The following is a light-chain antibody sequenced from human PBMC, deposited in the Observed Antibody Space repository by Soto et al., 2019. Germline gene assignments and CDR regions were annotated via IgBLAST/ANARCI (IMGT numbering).Light chain of an antibody. CDR2: WAS. CDR3: HQYYDTPYT. Sequence: DIVMTQSPDSLAVSLGERATINCKSSQSVLYSSNNKNYLAWYQQKPGQPPKLLISWASTRESGVPDRFSGSGSGTDFTLTISSLQAEDVAVYYCHQYYDTPYTFGQGTKLEIK. V-gene: IGKV4-1*01. J-gene: IGKJ2*01. CDR1: QSVLYSSNNKNY.